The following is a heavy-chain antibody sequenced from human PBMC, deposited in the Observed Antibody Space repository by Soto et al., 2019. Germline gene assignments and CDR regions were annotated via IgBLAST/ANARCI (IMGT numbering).Heavy chain of an antibody. D-gene: IGHD2-15*01. CDR2: IWYDGSSK. CDR3: ARMPPRRGYCSEGSCCVYFDY. V-gene: IGHV3-33*01. CDR1: GFTFSPYG. J-gene: IGHJ4*02. Sequence: QVQLVESGGGVVQPGRSLRLSCAASGFTFSPYGMHWVRQAPGKGLEWVAVIWYDGSSKYYGDSVKGRFTISRDNSKNTLYLPMNSLRAEDTAVYYCARMPPRRGYCSEGSCCVYFDYWGQGTQVTVSS.